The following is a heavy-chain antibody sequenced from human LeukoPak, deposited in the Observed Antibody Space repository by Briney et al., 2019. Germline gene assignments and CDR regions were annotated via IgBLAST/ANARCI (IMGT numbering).Heavy chain of an antibody. D-gene: IGHD4-17*01. CDR2: ISAYNGNT. Sequence: ASVTVSCTASVYTFTSYGISWVRQAPGQGLEWMGWISAYNGNTNYAQKLQGRVTMTTDTSTSTAYMELRSLRSDDTAVYYCARQTTVWEYYFDYWGQGTLVTVSS. J-gene: IGHJ4*02. V-gene: IGHV1-18*01. CDR3: ARQTTVWEYYFDY. CDR1: VYTFTSYG.